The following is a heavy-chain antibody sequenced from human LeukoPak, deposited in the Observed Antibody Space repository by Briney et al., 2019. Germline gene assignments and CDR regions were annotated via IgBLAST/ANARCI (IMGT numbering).Heavy chain of an antibody. Sequence: GGSLRLSCAASGFTFSTYWMHWVRQAPGKGLVWVSRVNGDGSSTNYADSVKGRFTISRDNAKNSLYLQMNSLRAEDTAVYYCARDYYGSGRTHGMDVWGQGTTVTVSS. CDR3: ARDYYGSGRTHGMDV. CDR1: GFTFSTYW. CDR2: VNGDGSST. J-gene: IGHJ6*02. V-gene: IGHV3-74*01. D-gene: IGHD3-10*01.